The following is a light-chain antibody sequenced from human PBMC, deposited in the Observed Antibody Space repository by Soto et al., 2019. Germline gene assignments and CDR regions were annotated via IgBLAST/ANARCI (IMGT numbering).Light chain of an antibody. V-gene: IGLV2-11*01. CDR1: SSDVGTYDY. Sequence: QSALTQPRSVSGSPGQSVTISCTGTSSDVGTYDYVSWYQQHPGKAPKLLVYDVSKRPSGVPDRFSGSKSGNTASLTISGLQAEDEADYYCYSYAGRYTSVFGTGTKVTVL. J-gene: IGLJ1*01. CDR3: YSYAGRYTSV. CDR2: DVS.